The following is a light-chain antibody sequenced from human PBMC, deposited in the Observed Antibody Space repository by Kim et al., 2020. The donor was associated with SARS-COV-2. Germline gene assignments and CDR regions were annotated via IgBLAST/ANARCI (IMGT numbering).Light chain of an antibody. CDR3: QQYGTSPLT. J-gene: IGKJ4*01. CDR1: QSVSSIY. V-gene: IGKV3-20*01. CDR2: GAS. Sequence: SPGERAPLSCRASQSVSSIYLAWYQRKPGQAPRLLICGASNRATGIPDRFSGSGSGTDFTLTISRLEPEDFAVFYCQQYGTSPLTFGGGTKVDIK.